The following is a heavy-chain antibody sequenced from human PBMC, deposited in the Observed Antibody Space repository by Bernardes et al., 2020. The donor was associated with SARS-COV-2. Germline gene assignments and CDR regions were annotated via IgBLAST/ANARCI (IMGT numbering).Heavy chain of an antibody. J-gene: IGHJ6*02. CDR3: ARKPYSSSHRDYFNYGMDV. D-gene: IGHD6-6*01. CDR2: IYYSGST. Sequence: LSLTCTVSGGSISSGGYYWSWIRQHPGKGLEWIGYIYYSGSTYYNPSLKSRVTISVDTSKNQFSLKLSSVTAADTAVYYCARKPYSSSHRDYFNYGMDVWGQGTTVTVSS. CDR1: GGSISSGGYY. V-gene: IGHV4-31*03.